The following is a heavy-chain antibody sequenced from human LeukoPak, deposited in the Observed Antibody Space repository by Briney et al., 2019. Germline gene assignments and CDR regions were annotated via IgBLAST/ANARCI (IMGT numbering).Heavy chain of an antibody. D-gene: IGHD3-3*01. CDR2: ISYDGSNK. J-gene: IGHJ4*02. V-gene: IGHV3-30*18. CDR1: GFTFSSYG. CDR3: AKEMSTYYDFWSGEPFDY. Sequence: GGSLRLSCAASGFTFSSYGMHWVRQAPGKGLEWVAVISYDGSNKYYADSVKGRFTISRDNSKNTLYLQMNSLRAEDTAVYYCAKEMSTYYDFWSGEPFDYWGQGTLVTVSS.